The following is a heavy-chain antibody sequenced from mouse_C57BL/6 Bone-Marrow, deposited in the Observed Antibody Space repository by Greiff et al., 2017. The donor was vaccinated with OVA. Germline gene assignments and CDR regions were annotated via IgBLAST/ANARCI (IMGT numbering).Heavy chain of an antibody. J-gene: IGHJ1*03. V-gene: IGHV1-69*01. CDR1: GYTFTSYW. D-gene: IGHD2-1*01. CDR3: ARSYYYGNFHWYFDV. CDR2: LDPSDGYT. Sequence: VQLQQPGAELVMPGASVKLSCKASGYTFTSYWMHWVKQRPGQGLEWIGELDPSDGYTNYNQKVKGKSTLTVDKSSSTAYMQLSSLTSEDSAVYYGARSYYYGNFHWYFDVWGTGTTVTVSS.